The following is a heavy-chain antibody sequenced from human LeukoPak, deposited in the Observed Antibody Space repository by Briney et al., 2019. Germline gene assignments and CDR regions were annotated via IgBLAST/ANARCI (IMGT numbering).Heavy chain of an antibody. Sequence: SETLSLTCAVYGGSFSGYYWTWIRQSPGKGLEWIGEINDSGSTNCNPSLKSRVTISVDTSKNQFSLKLSSVTAADTAVYYCARGLCRSSRYDFWSGYSCPNWFDPWGQGNLVTVSS. CDR2: INDSGST. V-gene: IGHV4-34*01. CDR1: GGSFSGYY. D-gene: IGHD3-3*01. CDR3: ARGLCRSSRYDFWSGYSCPNWFDP. J-gene: IGHJ5*02.